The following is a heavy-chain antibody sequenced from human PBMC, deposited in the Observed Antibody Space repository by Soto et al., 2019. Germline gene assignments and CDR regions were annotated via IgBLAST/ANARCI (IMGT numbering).Heavy chain of an antibody. CDR1: GGPIRSGGYY. Sequence: SETLSLTCTVSGGPIRSGGYYWSWVRQNPRRGLEWIGNIYYSGNTYYNPSLKSRLTISVDTSKNQFSLNLSSVTAADTAVYYCARDRLMATAGTARHYFGLDVWGQGTTVTVSS. D-gene: IGHD5-18*01. CDR2: IYYSGNT. CDR3: ARDRLMATAGTARHYFGLDV. V-gene: IGHV4-31*03. J-gene: IGHJ6*02.